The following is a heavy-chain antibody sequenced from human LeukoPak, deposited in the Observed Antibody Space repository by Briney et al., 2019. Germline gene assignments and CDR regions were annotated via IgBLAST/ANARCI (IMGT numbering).Heavy chain of an antibody. J-gene: IGHJ6*02. V-gene: IGHV4-59*08. Sequence: NPSETLSLTCTVSGDSMKNYYWSWIRQPPGKGLEWIGYIYYSGSTNYKPSLKSRVTISVDTSKNQFSLKLSSVTAADTAVYYCARYNAHYYYYGMDVWGQGTTVTVSS. CDR2: IYYSGST. D-gene: IGHD1-14*01. CDR3: ARYNAHYYYYGMDV. CDR1: GDSMKNYY.